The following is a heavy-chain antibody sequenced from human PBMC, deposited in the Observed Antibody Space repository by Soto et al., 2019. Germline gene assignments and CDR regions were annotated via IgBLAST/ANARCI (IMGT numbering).Heavy chain of an antibody. D-gene: IGHD2-21*01. CDR1: GFTFSSKW. CDR3: ARANEIDV. V-gene: IGHV3-7*01. CDR2: INQDATQK. Sequence: PGGSLRLSCEASGFTFSSKWMTWVRQVSGKGLEWVANINQDATQKYYVDSVKGRFTISRDNAKNSVYLQMNSLRAEDTAVYYCARANEIDVWGQGIMVTVSS. J-gene: IGHJ3*01.